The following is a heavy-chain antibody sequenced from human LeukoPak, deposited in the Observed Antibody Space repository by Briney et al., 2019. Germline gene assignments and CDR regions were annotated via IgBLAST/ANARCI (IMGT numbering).Heavy chain of an antibody. D-gene: IGHD2-21*02. Sequence: SGPALVKPTQTLTLTCTFSGFSLSTSGMCVSWIRQPPGKALEWLARIDWDDDKYYSTSLKTRLTISKDTSKNQVVLKMTNMDPVDTATYYCARIGHCGGDCYSDYWGQGTLVTVSS. J-gene: IGHJ4*02. CDR1: GFSLSTSGMC. V-gene: IGHV2-70*11. CDR3: ARIGHCGGDCYSDY. CDR2: IDWDDDK.